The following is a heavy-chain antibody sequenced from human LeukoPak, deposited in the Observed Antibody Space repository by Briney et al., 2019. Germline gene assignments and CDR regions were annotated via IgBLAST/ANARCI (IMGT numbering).Heavy chain of an antibody. CDR2: ISYDGSNK. J-gene: IGHJ4*02. Sequence: SLXLSCAASGFTFSSYGMHWVRQAPGKGLEWVAVISYDGSNKYYADSVKGRFTISRDNSKNTLYLQMNSLRAEDTAVYYCAKGAAAGIDYWGQGTLVTVSS. CDR3: AKGAAAGIDY. D-gene: IGHD6-13*01. V-gene: IGHV3-30*18. CDR1: GFTFSSYG.